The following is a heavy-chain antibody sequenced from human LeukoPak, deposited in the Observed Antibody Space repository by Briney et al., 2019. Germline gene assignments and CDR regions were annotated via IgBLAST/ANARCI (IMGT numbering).Heavy chain of an antibody. CDR2: ISSSSSYI. D-gene: IGHD5-18*01. CDR3: ARDYTAMGLYYFDY. V-gene: IGHV3-21*01. CDR1: GFTFSSYS. Sequence: GGPLRLSCAASGFTFSSYSMNWVRQAPGKGLEWVSSISSSSSYIYYADSVKGRFTISRDNAKNSLYLQMNSLRAEDTAVYYCARDYTAMGLYYFDYWGQGTLVTVSS. J-gene: IGHJ4*02.